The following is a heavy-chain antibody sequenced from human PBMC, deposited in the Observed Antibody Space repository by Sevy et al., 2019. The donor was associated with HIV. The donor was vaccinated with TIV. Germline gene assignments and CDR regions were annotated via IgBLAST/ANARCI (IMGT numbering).Heavy chain of an antibody. J-gene: IGHJ4*02. V-gene: IGHV5-51*01. CDR3: ARRYYDASDYPDS. Sequence: GESLKISCKGSGYSFTSCWIGWVRQMPRKGLEWMRIIYPDDSDTKYSPSFRGQVTISADKSINTAYLQWSCLKASDTAMYYCARRYYDASDYPDSWGQGTLVTVSS. CDR1: GYSFTSCW. CDR2: IYPDDSDT. D-gene: IGHD3-16*01.